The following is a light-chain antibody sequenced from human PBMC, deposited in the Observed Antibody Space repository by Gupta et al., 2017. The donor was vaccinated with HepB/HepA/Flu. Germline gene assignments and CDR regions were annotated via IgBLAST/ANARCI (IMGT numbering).Light chain of an antibody. Sequence: DIQMTQSPSSVSASVGDRVTITCRASQNVNRWLAWYQQKPGKAPKLLIYTTSILQTGVPSRFSGSGSGTDFTLTISSLQPEDSATYYCQQANTFPLTFGGGTKGRSN. CDR1: QNVNRW. V-gene: IGKV1-12*01. J-gene: IGKJ4*01. CDR2: TTS. CDR3: QQANTFPLT.